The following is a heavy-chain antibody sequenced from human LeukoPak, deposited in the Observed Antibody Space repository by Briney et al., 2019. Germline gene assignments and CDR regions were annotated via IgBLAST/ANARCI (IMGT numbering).Heavy chain of an antibody. CDR2: ISYDGSNK. CDR1: GFTFSSYA. Sequence: GGSLRLSCAASGFTFSSYAMHWVRQAPGKGLEWVAVISYDGSNKYYADSVKGRFTISRDNSKNTLYLQMNSLRAEDTAVYYCARDHETFGIAVAGSLDYWGQGTLVTVSS. CDR3: ARDHETFGIAVAGSLDY. J-gene: IGHJ4*02. V-gene: IGHV3-30*04. D-gene: IGHD6-19*01.